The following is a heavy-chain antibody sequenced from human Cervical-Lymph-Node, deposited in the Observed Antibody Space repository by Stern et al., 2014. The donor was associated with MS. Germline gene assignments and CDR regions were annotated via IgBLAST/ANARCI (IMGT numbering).Heavy chain of an antibody. J-gene: IGHJ6*02. CDR3: ASRSYYYYGMDV. V-gene: IGHV3-21*01. D-gene: IGHD3-10*01. CDR2: ISGSGSYS. Sequence: VQLVESGGGLVKPGGSLRLSCAVSGFTFSDYSMNWVRQAPGKGLEWVSAISGSGSYSVYADSVKGRFTISRDNAKNSLYLQMNSLRAEDTAVYYCASRSYYYYGMDVWGQGTTVTVSS. CDR1: GFTFSDYS.